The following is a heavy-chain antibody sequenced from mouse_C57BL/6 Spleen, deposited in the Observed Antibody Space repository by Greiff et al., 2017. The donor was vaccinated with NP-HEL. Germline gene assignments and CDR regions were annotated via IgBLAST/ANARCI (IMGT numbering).Heavy chain of an antibody. CDR1: GYSFTGYY. J-gene: IGHJ3*01. Sequence: VQLKESGPELVKPGASVKISCKASGYSFTGYYMNWVKQSPEKSLEWIGEINPSTGGTTYNQKFKAKATLTVDKSSSTAYMQLKSLTSEDSAVYYCAIGRFAYWGQGTLVTVSA. CDR3: AIGRFAY. CDR2: INPSTGGT. V-gene: IGHV1-42*01.